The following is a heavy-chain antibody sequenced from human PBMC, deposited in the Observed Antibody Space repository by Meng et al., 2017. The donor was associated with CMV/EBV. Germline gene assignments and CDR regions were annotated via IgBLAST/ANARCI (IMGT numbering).Heavy chain of an antibody. CDR3: AKAFRGTKYSSSSGRTRGGGMDV. D-gene: IGHD6-6*01. V-gene: IGHV3-23*03. CDR2: IYSGGSST. J-gene: IGHJ6*02. Sequence: GESLKISCAASGFTFSSYAMSWVRQAPGKGLEWVSVIYSGGSSTYYADSVKGRFTISRDNSKNTLYLQMNSLRAEDTAVYYCAKAFRGTKYSSSSGRTRGGGMDVWDQGTTVTVSS. CDR1: GFTFSSYA.